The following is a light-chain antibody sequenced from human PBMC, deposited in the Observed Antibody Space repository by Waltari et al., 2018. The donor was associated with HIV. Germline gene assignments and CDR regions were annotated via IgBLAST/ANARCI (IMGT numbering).Light chain of an antibody. CDR2: HDS. Sequence: SYVLTQPPSVSVAPGKTARITCGGYDIGTRSVHWYQQRPGQAPLLVSYHDSDRPSGIPERFSGSNSGNTATLTISRVEAGDEADYYCQVWDTSSDHRYVFGTGTKVTVL. CDR1: DIGTRS. V-gene: IGLV3-21*04. CDR3: QVWDTSSDHRYV. J-gene: IGLJ1*01.